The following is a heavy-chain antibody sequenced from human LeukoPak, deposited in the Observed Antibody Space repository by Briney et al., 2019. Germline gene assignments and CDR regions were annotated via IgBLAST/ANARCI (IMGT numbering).Heavy chain of an antibody. D-gene: IGHD5-24*01. Sequence: GGTLRLSCAASGFTFSSNAMTWVRQAPGKGLEWVSAIHGSDDNTHYADSVKGRFTISRDNAKNSLYLQMNSLRAEDTAVYYCARNMATSPGLDYWGQGTLVTVSS. V-gene: IGHV3-23*01. CDR1: GFTFSSNA. J-gene: IGHJ4*02. CDR2: IHGSDDNT. CDR3: ARNMATSPGLDY.